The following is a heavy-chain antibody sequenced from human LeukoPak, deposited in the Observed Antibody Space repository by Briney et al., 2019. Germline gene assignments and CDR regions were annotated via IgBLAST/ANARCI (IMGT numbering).Heavy chain of an antibody. D-gene: IGHD3-10*01. J-gene: IGHJ3*02. CDR2: IYYSGST. CDR1: GGSISSGGYY. V-gene: IGHV4-30-4*08. CDR3: ARDSAVWFGELDAFDI. Sequence: SETLSLTCTVSGGSISSGGYYWSWIRQHPGKGLEWFGYIYYSGSTYYNPSLKSRVTISVDTSKNQFSLKLSSVTAADTAVYYCARDSAVWFGELDAFDIWGQGTMVTVSS.